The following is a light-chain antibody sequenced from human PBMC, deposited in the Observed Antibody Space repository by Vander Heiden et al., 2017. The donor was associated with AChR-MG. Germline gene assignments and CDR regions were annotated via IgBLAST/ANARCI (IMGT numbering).Light chain of an antibody. Sequence: QSALTQPPSASGSPGQSVNISCTGTSSDVGGYNYVSWYQQHPGKAPKLMIYEVSKRPSGVPDRFSGSKSGNSASLTVSGLQAEDEADYYCSSYEGSNNFVVFGGGTKLTVL. J-gene: IGLJ2*01. CDR3: SSYEGSNNFVV. V-gene: IGLV2-8*01. CDR2: EVS. CDR1: SSDVGGYNY.